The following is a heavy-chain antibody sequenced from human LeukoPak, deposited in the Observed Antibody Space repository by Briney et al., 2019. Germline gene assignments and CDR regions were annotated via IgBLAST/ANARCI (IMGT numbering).Heavy chain of an antibody. Sequence: GGSLRFSGATAGFTFSTFGTHWVRQTPGKGLKWAAAIQSDGSKQYYGDSVKGRFTISRDSSKNTVYLQMNSLRDEDTAVYYCARDVDTSSHSSQLNPWGQGTLVTVSS. V-gene: IGHV3-33*01. CDR3: ARDVDTSSHSSQLNP. J-gene: IGHJ5*02. CDR1: GFTFSTFG. D-gene: IGHD5-18*01. CDR2: IQSDGSKQ.